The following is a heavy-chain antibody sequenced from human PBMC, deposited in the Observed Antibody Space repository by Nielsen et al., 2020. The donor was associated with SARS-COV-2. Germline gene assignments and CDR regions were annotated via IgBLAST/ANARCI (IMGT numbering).Heavy chain of an antibody. D-gene: IGHD3-22*01. J-gene: IGHJ4*02. CDR3: VRVRDDGHYYDTGPFDY. V-gene: IGHV3-23*01. CDR1: GFTFSNYA. Sequence: GESLKISCAASGFTFSNYAMSWVRQAPGKGLEWVSTISGSGGDTYYAHSVRGRFTISRDNSKNTLYLQMNSLSVEDTAMYYCVRVRDDGHYYDTGPFDYWGQGALVTVSS. CDR2: ISGSGGDT.